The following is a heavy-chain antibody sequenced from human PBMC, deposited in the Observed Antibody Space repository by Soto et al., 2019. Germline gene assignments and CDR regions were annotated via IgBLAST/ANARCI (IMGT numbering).Heavy chain of an antibody. Sequence: GGSLRLSCAASGFSFSNYAMNWVRQAPGKGLEWVSVISGSGGSASYADSVQGRFTISRDNSNNTLYLQMNSLRAEDTAVYYCAKDHSGYDPYYFDYWGQGTLVTVSS. D-gene: IGHD5-12*01. CDR2: ISGSGGSA. CDR3: AKDHSGYDPYYFDY. J-gene: IGHJ4*02. V-gene: IGHV3-23*01. CDR1: GFSFSNYA.